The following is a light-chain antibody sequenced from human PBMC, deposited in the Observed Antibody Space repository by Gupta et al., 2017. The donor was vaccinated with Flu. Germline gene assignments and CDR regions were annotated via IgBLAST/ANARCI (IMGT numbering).Light chain of an antibody. V-gene: IGLV1-44*01. J-gene: IGLJ1*01. Sequence: VTISCSGSSPNIGSNTVNWYQQLPGTAPNLLIYSNNQRPSGVPDRFSGSKSGTSASLAISGLQSEDEADYYCAAWDDSLNGFYVFGTGTKVTVL. CDR2: SNN. CDR1: SPNIGSNT. CDR3: AAWDDSLNGFYV.